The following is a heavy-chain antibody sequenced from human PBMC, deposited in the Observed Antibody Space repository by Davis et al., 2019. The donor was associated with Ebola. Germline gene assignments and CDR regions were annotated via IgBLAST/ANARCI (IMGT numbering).Heavy chain of an antibody. Sequence: MPTETLSLTCTVSGGSISSSSYYWGWIRQPPGKGLEWIGSIYYSGSTYYNPSLKSRVTISVDTSKNQFSLKLSSVTAADTAVYYCARGGRARSSIAARRVYNWFDPWGQGTLVTVSS. V-gene: IGHV4-39*01. J-gene: IGHJ5*02. D-gene: IGHD6-6*01. CDR1: GGSISSSSYY. CDR3: ARGGRARSSIAARRVYNWFDP. CDR2: IYYSGST.